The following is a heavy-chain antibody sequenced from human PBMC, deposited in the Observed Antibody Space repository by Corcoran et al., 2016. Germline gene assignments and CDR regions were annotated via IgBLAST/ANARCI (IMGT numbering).Heavy chain of an antibody. J-gene: IGHJ4*02. V-gene: IGHV3-21*01. CDR1: GFTFSSYS. D-gene: IGHD3-9*01. CDR2: ISSSSSYI. Sequence: EVQLVESGGGLVKPGGSLRLSCAASGFTFSSYSMNWVRQAPGKGLEWVSSISSSSSYIYYADAVKGRFTISRDNAKNSMYLQMNSLRAEETAVYYCTRDEHDDILTGYEGTVYFDYWGQGTLVTVSS. CDR3: TRDEHDDILTGYEGTVYFDY.